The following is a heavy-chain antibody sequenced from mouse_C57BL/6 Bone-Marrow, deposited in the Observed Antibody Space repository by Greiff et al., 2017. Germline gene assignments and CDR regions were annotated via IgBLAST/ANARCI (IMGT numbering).Heavy chain of an antibody. CDR2: IDPSDSYT. J-gene: IGHJ2*01. CDR3: ARSLSYFDY. V-gene: IGHV1-59*01. CDR1: GYTFTSYW. Sequence: QVQLQQPGAELVRPGTSVKLSCQASGYTFTSYWMHWVKQRPGQGLEWIGVIDPSDSYTNYNQKFKGKATLTVDTSSSTAYMQLSSLTSEDSAVYYCARSLSYFDYWGQGTTLTVSS. D-gene: IGHD6-1*01.